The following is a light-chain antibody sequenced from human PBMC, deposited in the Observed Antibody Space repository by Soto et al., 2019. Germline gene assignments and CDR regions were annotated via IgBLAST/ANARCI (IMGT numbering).Light chain of an antibody. CDR2: EVS. V-gene: IGLV2-8*01. CDR3: GSYAARNTLGV. J-gene: IGLJ2*01. CDR1: SSDVGGYNY. Sequence: QSALSQPPAASVSPGQSVPSACIGTSSDVGGYNYVPWYTQHPGKAPKLMIYEVSKRPSGVPDRFSGSKSGNTASLPVSGLQAADDADYYCGSYAARNTLGVFGGGTKVTVL.